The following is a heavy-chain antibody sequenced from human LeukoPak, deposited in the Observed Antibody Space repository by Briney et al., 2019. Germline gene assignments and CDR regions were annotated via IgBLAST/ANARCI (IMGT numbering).Heavy chain of an antibody. CDR1: GYTFTSYY. V-gene: IGHV1-46*01. CDR2: INPSGGRT. CDR3: ARDLYGGNSGAFDI. D-gene: IGHD4-23*01. J-gene: IGHJ3*02. Sequence: ASVKVSCKASGYTFTSYYMHWVRQAPGQGLEGMGMINPSGGRTNYAQNFQGRVTLTRDMSTSTVYMELSSLTSEDTAVYSCARDLYGGNSGAFDIWGLGTMVTVSS.